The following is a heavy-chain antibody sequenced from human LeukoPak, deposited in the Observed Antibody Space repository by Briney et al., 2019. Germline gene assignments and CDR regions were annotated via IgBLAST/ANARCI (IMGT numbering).Heavy chain of an antibody. V-gene: IGHV4-59*08. J-gene: IGHJ4*02. D-gene: IGHD6-13*01. CDR1: GGSISSYF. CDR2: IYYSGST. Sequence: SETLSLTCTVSGGSISSYFWSWIRQPPGKGLEWIGYIYYSGSTNYNPSLESRVTISVDKSKNQYSLKLSSVTAADTAVYYCARSLYSASWYGFDYWGQGTLVNVP. CDR3: ARSLYSASWYGFDY.